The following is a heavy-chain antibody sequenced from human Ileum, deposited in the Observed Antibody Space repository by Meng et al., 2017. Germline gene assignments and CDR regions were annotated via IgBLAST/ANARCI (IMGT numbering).Heavy chain of an antibody. CDR2: IYYGGST. CDR1: GGSISSINYY. Sequence: SETLSLTCTVPGGSISSINYYWGWVRQPPGKGLEWIGHIYYGGSTNYKPSRKSRVTISVDTSKNQFSLELSSVTAADTAVYYCARIFRYFDWVSSSRYYHGMDVWGQGTTVTVSS. V-gene: IGHV4-39*07. D-gene: IGHD3-9*01. J-gene: IGHJ6*02. CDR3: ARIFRYFDWVSSSRYYHGMDV.